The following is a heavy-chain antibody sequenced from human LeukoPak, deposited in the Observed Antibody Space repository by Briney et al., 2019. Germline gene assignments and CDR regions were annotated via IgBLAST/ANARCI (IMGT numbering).Heavy chain of an antibody. CDR3: TRDRIAAAGTDFDY. CDR2: IRSKAYGGAT. CDR1: GFTFGDYA. Sequence: GRSLRLSCTASGFTFGDYAMSWVRQAPGKGLEWVGFIRSKAYGGATEYAASVKGRFTISRDDSKSIAYLQMNSLKTEDTAVYYCTRDRIAAAGTDFDYWGQGTLVTVSS. J-gene: IGHJ4*02. V-gene: IGHV3-49*04. D-gene: IGHD6-13*01.